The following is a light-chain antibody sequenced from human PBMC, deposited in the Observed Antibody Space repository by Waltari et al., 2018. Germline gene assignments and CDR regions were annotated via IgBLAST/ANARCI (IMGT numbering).Light chain of an antibody. J-gene: IGLJ3*02. Sequence: QSTLTQPASVSGSTGQSITISCTGVSSNLVSWNQQLPGKVPKLILYDVYNRPSGVSSRFSGSKSGNTASLTISGLQAEDEADYYCNSYTSTTTPNWVFGGGTKLTVL. V-gene: IGLV2-14*03. CDR2: DVY. CDR1: SSNL. CDR3: NSYTSTTTPNWV.